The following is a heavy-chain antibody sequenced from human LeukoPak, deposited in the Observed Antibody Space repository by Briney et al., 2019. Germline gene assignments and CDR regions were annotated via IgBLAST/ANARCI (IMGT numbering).Heavy chain of an antibody. CDR1: GYTFTSYY. Sequence: ASVKVSCKASGYTFTSYYMHWVRQAPGQGLEWMGIINPSGGSTSYAQKFQGRVTMTRDTSTSTVYMELSSLRSEDTAVYYCARDTWLQLDLYYFDYWGQGTLVTVSS. J-gene: IGHJ4*02. CDR2: INPSGGST. D-gene: IGHD6-13*01. V-gene: IGHV1-46*01. CDR3: ARDTWLQLDLYYFDY.